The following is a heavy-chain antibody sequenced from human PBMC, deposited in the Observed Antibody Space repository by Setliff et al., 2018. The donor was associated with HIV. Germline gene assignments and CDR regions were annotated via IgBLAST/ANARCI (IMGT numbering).Heavy chain of an antibody. CDR2: IYSGGYT. J-gene: IGHJ3*02. Sequence: PGGSLRLSCVASKFSVSDSYMGWVRQAPGKGLEWVSVIYSGGYTYYADSVMGRFTISRDNSKNTLYLQMNSLRAEDTAVYYCARDRSSGYYYPDAFDIWGQGTMVTVSS. CDR1: KFSVSDSY. V-gene: IGHV3-53*01. D-gene: IGHD3-22*01. CDR3: ARDRSSGYYYPDAFDI.